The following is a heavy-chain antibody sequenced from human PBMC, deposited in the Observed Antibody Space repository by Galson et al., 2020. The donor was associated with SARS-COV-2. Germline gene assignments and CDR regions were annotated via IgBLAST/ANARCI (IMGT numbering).Heavy chain of an antibody. CDR1: GGSISSSSYY. V-gene: IGHV4-39*02. J-gene: IGHJ4*02. Sequence: SETLSLTCTVSGGSISSSSYYWAWIRPPPGKGLEWIGSVYHTGSTYYNPSLKSRVTISIDTSKTHFSLTLTSVTAADTTVYSCAGWYSNSCPRCYFDYWGQGTLVTVSS. CDR3: AGWYSNSCPRCYFDY. D-gene: IGHD6-13*01. CDR2: VYHTGST.